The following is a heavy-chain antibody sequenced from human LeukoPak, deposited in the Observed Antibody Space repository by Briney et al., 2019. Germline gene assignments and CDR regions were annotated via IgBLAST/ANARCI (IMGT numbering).Heavy chain of an antibody. CDR2: IYSGGST. CDR3: TTRGVLGRFLEWDYYYYYGMDV. Sequence: GGSLRLSCAASGFTVSSNYMSWVRQAPGKGLEWVSVIYSGGSTYYADSVKGRFTISRDNSKNTLYLQMNSLRAEDTAVYYCTTRGVLGRFLEWDYYYYYGMDVWGQGTTVTVSS. D-gene: IGHD3-3*01. V-gene: IGHV3-66*01. J-gene: IGHJ6*02. CDR1: GFTVSSNY.